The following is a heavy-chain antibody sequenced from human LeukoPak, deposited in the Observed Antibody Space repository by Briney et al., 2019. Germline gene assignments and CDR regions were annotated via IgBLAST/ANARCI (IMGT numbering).Heavy chain of an antibody. Sequence: GESLKISCKGSGYSFINHWIGWVRQMPGTGLEWMGSIYPGDSDTRYSPSFQGQVTISADSSSNTAYLQWSSLKASDTATYYCARQGMIPYWGQGTLVTVSS. V-gene: IGHV5-51*01. D-gene: IGHD3-16*01. J-gene: IGHJ4*02. CDR3: ARQGMIPY. CDR2: IYPGDSDT. CDR1: GYSFINHW.